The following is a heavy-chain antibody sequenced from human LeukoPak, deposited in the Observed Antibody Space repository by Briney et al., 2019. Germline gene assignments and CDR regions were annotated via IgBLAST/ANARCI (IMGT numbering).Heavy chain of an antibody. J-gene: IGHJ5*02. V-gene: IGHV1-46*01. D-gene: IGHD6-13*01. CDR2: INPSGGST. CDR3: ARSPGIAAAGHYNWFDP. CDR1: GYTFTSYY. Sequence: ASVKVSCKASGYTFTSYYMHWVRQAPGQGLEWMGIINPSGGSTSYAQKLQGRVTMTRDMSTSTVYMELSSLRSEDTAVYYCARSPGIAAAGHYNWFDPWGQGTLVTVSS.